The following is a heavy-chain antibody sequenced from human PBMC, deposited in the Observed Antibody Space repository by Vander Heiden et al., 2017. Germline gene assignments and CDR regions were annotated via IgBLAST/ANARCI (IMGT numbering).Heavy chain of an antibody. CDR3: ASLKGWSGEGVADY. J-gene: IGHJ4*02. Sequence: EVQLVESGGDWIQPGGSLSLSCEASGFTVSSKYMYWVRQAPGKGLELVSVIYRGGGTYYPDSVKGRFTVSRDNSKNTLYLQMNSLRAEDTAVYYCASLKGWSGEGVADYWGQGALVTVSS. D-gene: IGHD3-10*01. V-gene: IGHV3-53*01. CDR1: GFTVSSKY. CDR2: IYRGGGT.